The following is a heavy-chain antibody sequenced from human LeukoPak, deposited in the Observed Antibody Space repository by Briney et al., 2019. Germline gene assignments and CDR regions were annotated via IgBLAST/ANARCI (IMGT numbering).Heavy chain of an antibody. CDR1: GFTFSSYA. CDR2: ISGSGGST. J-gene: IGHJ4*02. CDR3: ASSMVRGVLVDY. V-gene: IGHV3-23*01. Sequence: GSLRLSCAASGFTFSSYAMSWVRQAPGKGLEWVSAISGSGGSTYYADSVKGRFTISRDNSKNTLYLQMNSLRAEDTAVYYCASSMVRGVLVDYWGQGTLVTVSS. D-gene: IGHD3-10*01.